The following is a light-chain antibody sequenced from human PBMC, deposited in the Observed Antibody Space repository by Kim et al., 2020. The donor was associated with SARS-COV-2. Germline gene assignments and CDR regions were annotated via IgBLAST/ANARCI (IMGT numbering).Light chain of an antibody. J-gene: IGLJ1*01. CDR1: SIGRKN. CDR3: QVWVSTTNV. Sequence: VALGQTARIPCGRVSIGRKNGHWYQQKPGQAPVLVIYRDNNRPSGIPERFSGSNSGNTATLTISRALAGDEADYYCQVWVSTTNVFGTGTKVTVL. CDR2: RDN. V-gene: IGLV3-9*01.